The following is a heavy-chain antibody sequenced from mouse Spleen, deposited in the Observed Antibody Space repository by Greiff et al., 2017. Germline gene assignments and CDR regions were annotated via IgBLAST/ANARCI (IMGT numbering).Heavy chain of an antibody. D-gene: IGHD1-1*01. V-gene: IGHV1-81*01. Sequence: VKVVESGAELARPGASVKLSCKASGYTFTSYGISWVKQRTGQGLEWIGEIYPRSGNTYYNEKFKGKATLTADKSSSTAYMELRSLTSEDSAVYFCAIYYYDGSYEAMDYWGQGTSVTVSS. J-gene: IGHJ4*01. CDR1: GYTFTSYG. CDR2: IYPRSGNT. CDR3: AIYYYDGSYEAMDY.